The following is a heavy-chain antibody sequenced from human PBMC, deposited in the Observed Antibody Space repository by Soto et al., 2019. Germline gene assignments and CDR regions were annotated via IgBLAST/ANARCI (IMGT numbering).Heavy chain of an antibody. CDR3: ARGADDFSSGYYYEY. V-gene: IGHV1-18*04. D-gene: IGHD3-3*01. CDR2: SGNT. CDR1: GYTFSRHG. Sequence: QVQLVQSGAEVKKPGASVTVSCKASGYTFSRHGISWVRQAPGQGLEWMAWSGNTNYAQKFQGRLTLTTNPSTRTAYMELRSLRSEDTAVYYCARGADDFSSGYYYEYWGQGTLVPVSS. J-gene: IGHJ4*02.